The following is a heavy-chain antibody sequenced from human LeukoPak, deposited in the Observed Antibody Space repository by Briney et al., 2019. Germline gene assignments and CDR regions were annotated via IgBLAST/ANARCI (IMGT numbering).Heavy chain of an antibody. D-gene: IGHD3-9*01. Sequence: SETLSLTCTVSGGSISSYYWSWIRQPPGKGLEWIGYIYYSGSTNYNPSLKSRVTISVDTSKNQFSLKLSSVTAADTAVYYCAREKYLDPPGAFDIWGQGTMVTVSS. J-gene: IGHJ3*02. CDR3: AREKYLDPPGAFDI. CDR2: IYYSGST. V-gene: IGHV4-59*01. CDR1: GGSISSYY.